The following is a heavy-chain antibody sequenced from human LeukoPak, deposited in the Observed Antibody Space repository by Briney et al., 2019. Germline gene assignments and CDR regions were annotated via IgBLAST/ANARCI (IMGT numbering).Heavy chain of an antibody. V-gene: IGHV3-30*02. CDR2: IRYDGSNK. Sequence: GGSLRLSCAASGFTFSSYGMHWVRQAPGKGLEWVAFIRYDGSNKYYADSVKGRFTVSRDTSKNTLDLQMNSLRAEDTAVYYCARPTLSHSSLDYWGQGTLVTVSS. J-gene: IGHJ4*02. CDR1: GFTFSSYG. CDR3: ARPTLSHSSLDY. D-gene: IGHD6-13*01.